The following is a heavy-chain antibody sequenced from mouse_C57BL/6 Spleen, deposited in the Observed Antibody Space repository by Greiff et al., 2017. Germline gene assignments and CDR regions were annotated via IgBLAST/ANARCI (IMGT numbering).Heavy chain of an antibody. J-gene: IGHJ2*01. CDR1: GYTFTDYY. CDR2: IYPGSGNT. Sequence: QVQLQQSGAELVRPGASVKLSCKASGYTFTDYYINWVKQRPGQGLEWIARIYPGSGNTYYNEKFKGKATLTAEKSSSTAYMQLSSLTSEDSAVYFCARSTAQGRWAYFDYWGQGTTLTVSS. D-gene: IGHD3-2*02. V-gene: IGHV1-76*01. CDR3: ARSTAQGRWAYFDY.